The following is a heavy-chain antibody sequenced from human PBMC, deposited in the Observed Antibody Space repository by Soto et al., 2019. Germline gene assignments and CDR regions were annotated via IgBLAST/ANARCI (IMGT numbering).Heavy chain of an antibody. CDR3: AKARLVVPAAMYYDFWSGYYIPFDY. J-gene: IGHJ4*02. CDR1: GFTFSSYA. Sequence: GGSLRLSCAASGFTFSSYAMSWVRQAPGKGLEWVSAISGSGGSTYYADSVKGRFTISRDNSKNTRYLQMNSLRAEDTAVYYCAKARLVVPAAMYYDFWSGYYIPFDYWGQGTLVTVSS. V-gene: IGHV3-23*01. D-gene: IGHD3-3*01. CDR2: ISGSGGST.